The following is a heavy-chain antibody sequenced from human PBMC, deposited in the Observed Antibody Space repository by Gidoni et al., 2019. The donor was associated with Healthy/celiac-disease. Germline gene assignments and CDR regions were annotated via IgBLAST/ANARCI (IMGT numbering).Heavy chain of an antibody. CDR2: ISGSGGST. J-gene: IGHJ3*02. D-gene: IGHD3-22*01. V-gene: IGHV3-23*01. CDR1: GFPFSSYA. Sequence: EVQLLESGEGLVQPGGSLRLSCEASGFPFSSYAMGWVRQAPGKGLEWVSGISGSGGSTDYADSVKGRFTISRDNSKNTLYLQMNSLRAEDTAVYYCAKGAQNYYDSSGYYSHDAFDIWGQGTMVTVSS. CDR3: AKGAQNYYDSSGYYSHDAFDI.